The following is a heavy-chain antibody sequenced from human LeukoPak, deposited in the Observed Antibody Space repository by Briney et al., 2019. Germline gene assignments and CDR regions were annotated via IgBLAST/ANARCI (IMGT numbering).Heavy chain of an antibody. V-gene: IGHV1-18*01. J-gene: IGHJ3*02. CDR3: ARREGKWEAFDI. CDR1: GYTFTSYG. CDR2: ISAHNGNT. D-gene: IGHD1-26*01. Sequence: GASVKVSCKASGYTFTSYGISWVRQAPGQGLEWMGWISAHNGNTNYAQKLQGRVTMTTDTSTSTAHMELRSLRSDDTAVYYCARREGKWEAFDIWGQGTMVTVSS.